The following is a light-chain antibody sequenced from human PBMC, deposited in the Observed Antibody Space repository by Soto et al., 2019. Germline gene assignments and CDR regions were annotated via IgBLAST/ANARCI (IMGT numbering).Light chain of an antibody. V-gene: IGLV2-14*01. CDR2: EVS. Sequence: QSALTQPASVSGSPGQSITISCTGTISDVGGYNYVSWYQQHPGKAPKLMIYEVSNRPSGVSNRFSGSKSGNTASLTISGLQAEDEADYYCNSYTSSSTYVFGTGTKLTVL. CDR3: NSYTSSSTYV. J-gene: IGLJ1*01. CDR1: ISDVGGYNY.